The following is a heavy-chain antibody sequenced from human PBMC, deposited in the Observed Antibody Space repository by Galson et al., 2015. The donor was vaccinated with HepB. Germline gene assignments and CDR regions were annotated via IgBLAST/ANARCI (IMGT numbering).Heavy chain of an antibody. V-gene: IGHV3-7*03. D-gene: IGHD3-22*01. CDR1: GFTFSRFW. CDR2: IDQDGNDK. J-gene: IGHJ4*02. CDR3: ARVSGYYSYFFDY. Sequence: SLRLSCAVSGFTFSRFWMTWVRQAPGKGLQWVASIDQDGNDKYYVESVKGRFTISRDKAKSSLYLHMNNLRAEDTAVYYCARVSGYYSYFFDYWGQGALVTVSS.